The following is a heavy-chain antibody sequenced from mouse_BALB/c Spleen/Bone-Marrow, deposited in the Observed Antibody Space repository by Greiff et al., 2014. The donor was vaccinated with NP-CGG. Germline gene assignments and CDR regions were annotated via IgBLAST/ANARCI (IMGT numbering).Heavy chain of an antibody. D-gene: IGHD2-1*01. V-gene: IGHV5-17*02. CDR1: GFTFSSFG. CDR3: ARGGNYAWFAY. CDR2: ISSGSSTI. J-gene: IGHJ3*01. Sequence: EVKVEESGGGIVQPGGSRKLSCAASGFTFSSFGMHWVRQAPEKGLEWVAYISSGSSTIYYADTVKGRFTISRDNPKNTLFLQMTSLRSEDTAMYYCARGGNYAWFAYWGQGTLVTVSA.